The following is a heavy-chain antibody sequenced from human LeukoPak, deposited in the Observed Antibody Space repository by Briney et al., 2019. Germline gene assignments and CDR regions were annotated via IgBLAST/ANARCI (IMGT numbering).Heavy chain of an antibody. CDR2: TRSKAYGGTT. D-gene: IGHD3-10*01. CDR1: GFTFGDYA. J-gene: IGHJ4*02. CDR3: TRAPFGESPHFDY. V-gene: IGHV3-49*04. Sequence: GGSLRLSCTASGFTFGDYAMSWVRQAPGKGLEWVGFTRSKAYGGTTEYAASVKGRFTISRDDSKSIAYLQMNSLKTEDTAVYYCTRAPFGESPHFDYWGQGTLVTVSS.